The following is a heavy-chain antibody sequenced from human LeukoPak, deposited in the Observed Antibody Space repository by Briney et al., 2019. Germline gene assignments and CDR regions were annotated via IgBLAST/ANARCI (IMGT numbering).Heavy chain of an antibody. CDR1: GGTFSSYA. CDR3: ASTDGADPIISGYYVDF. D-gene: IGHD3-22*01. CDR2: IIPIFGTA. Sequence: ASVKVSCKASGGTFSSYATSWVRQAPGQGLEWMGGIIPIFGTANYAQKFQGRVTITTDESTITAYMELSSLRSEDTAVYYCASTDGADPIISGYYVDFWPRGTLVSVST. V-gene: IGHV1-69*05. J-gene: IGHJ4*02.